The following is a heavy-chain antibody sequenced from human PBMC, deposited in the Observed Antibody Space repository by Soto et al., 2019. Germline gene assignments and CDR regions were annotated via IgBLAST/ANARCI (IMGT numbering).Heavy chain of an antibody. CDR1: GGSFSGYY. J-gene: IGHJ4*02. V-gene: IGHV4-34*01. CDR2: INHSGST. Sequence: PSETLSLTCAVYGGSFSGYYWSWIRQPPGKGLEWIGEINHSGSTNYNPSLKSRVTISVDTSKNQFSLKLSSVTAADTAVYYCARGRGYGDYTRNCFDYWGQGTLVTVSS. CDR3: ARGRGYGDYTRNCFDY. D-gene: IGHD4-17*01.